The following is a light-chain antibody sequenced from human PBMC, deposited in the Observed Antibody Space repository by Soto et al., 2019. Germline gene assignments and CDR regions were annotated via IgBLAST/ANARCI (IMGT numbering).Light chain of an antibody. CDR2: DAT. CDR1: ESVSRN. J-gene: IGKJ5*01. Sequence: EVGMTQSPATLSVSPGERATLSCRASESVSRNLAGSNQKPGQAPRLLIYDATTRATGIPDRFSGRGSGTEFKLTMSTVQSEDFVVSCCQQYNSWHPINCGQGTRLLIK. CDR3: QQYNSWHPIN. V-gene: IGKV3-15*01.